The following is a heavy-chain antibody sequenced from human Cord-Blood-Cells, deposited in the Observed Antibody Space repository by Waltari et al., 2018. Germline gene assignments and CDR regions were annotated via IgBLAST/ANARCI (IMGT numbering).Heavy chain of an antibody. Sequence: QVQLQESGPGLVKPSQTLSLTCTVSGGSISSGSYYWSWIRQPAGKGLEWIGYSETSWGTNYYPSLKSRVTISVDTSKNQFALKLSSVTAADTAVYYCARAVVATIDYWGQGTLVTVSS. D-gene: IGHD5-12*01. CDR2: SETSWGT. CDR1: GGSISSGSYY. J-gene: IGHJ4*02. CDR3: ARAVVATIDY. V-gene: IGHV4-61*09.